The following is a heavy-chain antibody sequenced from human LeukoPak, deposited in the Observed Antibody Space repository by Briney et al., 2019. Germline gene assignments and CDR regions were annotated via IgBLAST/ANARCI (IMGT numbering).Heavy chain of an antibody. Sequence: GGSLRLSCAASGFTFSTYWMHWVRQAPGEGLVWVSRIKSDGSDTSYADSVKGRFTISRDNAKNTLYLQMNTLRPEDTAVYYCARERTGFYAEYWGQGTLVTVSS. CDR1: GFTFSTYW. CDR3: ARERTGFYAEY. D-gene: IGHD3/OR15-3a*01. CDR2: IKSDGSDT. J-gene: IGHJ4*02. V-gene: IGHV3-74*01.